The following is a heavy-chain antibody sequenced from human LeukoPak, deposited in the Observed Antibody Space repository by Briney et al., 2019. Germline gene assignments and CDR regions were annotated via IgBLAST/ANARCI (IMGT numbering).Heavy chain of an antibody. V-gene: IGHV4-34*01. J-gene: IGHJ3*02. CDR1: GGSFSGYY. CDR2: INHSGST. Sequence: PSETLSLTCAVHGGSFSGYYWSWIRQPPGKGLEWIGEINHSGSTNYNPSLKSRVTISVDTSKNQFSLKLSSVTAADTAVYYCARGLMVVKGAFDIWGQGTMVTVSS. D-gene: IGHD4/OR15-4a*01. CDR3: ARGLMVVKGAFDI.